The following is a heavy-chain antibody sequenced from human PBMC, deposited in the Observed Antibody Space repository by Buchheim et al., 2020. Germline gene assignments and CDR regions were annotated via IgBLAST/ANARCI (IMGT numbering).Heavy chain of an antibody. CDR2: IRYDGSNK. CDR1: GFTFSSYG. J-gene: IGHJ6*03. V-gene: IGHV3-33*01. CDR3: ARDRKGDYYYYMDV. Sequence: QVQLVESGGGVVQPGRSLRLSCAASGFTFSSYGMHWVRQAPGKGLEWVAVIRYDGSNKYYADSVKGRFTISRDNSKNTLYLQMNSLRDEDTAVYYCARDRKGDYYYYMDVWGKGTT.